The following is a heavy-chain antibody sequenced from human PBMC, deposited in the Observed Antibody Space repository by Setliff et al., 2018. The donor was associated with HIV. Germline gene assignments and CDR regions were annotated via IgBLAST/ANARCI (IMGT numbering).Heavy chain of an antibody. Sequence: NPSETLSLTCSVSGGSIISSVHYWGWIRQPPGKGLEWIGSIDYSGSTYYNPSLKSRVNIFIDTSKNQQSLKLSSVTAADTAVYYCARTRGGCMTSSCPTSYYYYYMDVWGRGTTVTVSS. CDR3: ARTRGGCMTSSCPTSYYYYYMDV. D-gene: IGHD2-2*01. CDR2: IDYSGST. CDR1: GGSIISSVHY. V-gene: IGHV4-39*01. J-gene: IGHJ6*03.